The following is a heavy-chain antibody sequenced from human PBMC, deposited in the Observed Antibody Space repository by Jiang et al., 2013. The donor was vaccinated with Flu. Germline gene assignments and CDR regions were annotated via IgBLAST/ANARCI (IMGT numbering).Heavy chain of an antibody. V-gene: IGHV4-30-4*01. J-gene: IGHJ6*02. CDR2: TYYTGTT. CDR3: ARERGYNYGSSDYFYYVMDV. Sequence: PGLVKPSQTLSLTCTVSGGSISSADYYWSWIRQPPGKGLDWIGYTYYTGTTYYNPSLKSRVTMSVDTSKNQFSLSLSSVTAADTAVYYCARERGYNYGSSDYFYYVMDVWGQGTTVTVSS. D-gene: IGHD5-18*01. CDR1: GGSISSADYY.